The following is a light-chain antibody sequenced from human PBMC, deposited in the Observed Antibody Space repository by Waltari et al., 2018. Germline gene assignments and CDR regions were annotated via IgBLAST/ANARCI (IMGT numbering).Light chain of an antibody. J-gene: IGKJ1*01. CDR1: QSLLYNSNDKNY. CDR3: QQYYSSRT. V-gene: IGKV4-1*01. CDR2: WAS. Sequence: DIVMTQSPASLAVSLGERVTINCKSSQSLLYNSNDKNYLAWYQQKPGQPPKLLFYWASTRHSGVPDRFSGSGSATDFTLTISSLHAEDVAVYYCQQYYSSRTFGQGTRVEIK.